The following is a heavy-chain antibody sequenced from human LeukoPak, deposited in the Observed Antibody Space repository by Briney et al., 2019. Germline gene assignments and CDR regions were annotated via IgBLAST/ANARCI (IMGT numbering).Heavy chain of an antibody. Sequence: SQTLSLTFALSGDSVSSKSAAWSWVRHSPSGGLEWLGWTYYRSKWCNDYAVSVKSRISINPDTSKNQFSLQLNSVTPEDTAVYYCARGGRYTEFDPWGQGTLVTVSS. J-gene: IGHJ5*02. CDR1: GDSVSSKSAA. CDR2: TYYRSKWCN. V-gene: IGHV6-1*01. CDR3: ARGGRYTEFDP. D-gene: IGHD3-10*01.